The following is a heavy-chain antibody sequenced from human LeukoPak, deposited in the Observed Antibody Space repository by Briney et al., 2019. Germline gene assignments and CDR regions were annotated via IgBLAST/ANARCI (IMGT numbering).Heavy chain of an antibody. CDR3: ARSSPHGYDDTSGYFDS. D-gene: IGHD3-22*01. CDR1: GGTFSTYA. J-gene: IGHJ4*02. Sequence: ASVKVSCKPSGGTFSTYAIHWVRQAPGQGLEWMGGIIPIFGATNYAKNFQGRVTMSTGESSSTAYMELSSLRSEDTAVYYCARSSPHGYDDTSGYFDSWGQGTQVTVSS. CDR2: IIPIFGAT. V-gene: IGHV1-69*05.